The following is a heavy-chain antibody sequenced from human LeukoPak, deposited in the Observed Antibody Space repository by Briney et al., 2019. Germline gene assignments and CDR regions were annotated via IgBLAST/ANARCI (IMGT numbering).Heavy chain of an antibody. CDR3: ATHRRSDYGDPGFGYYYYMDV. D-gene: IGHD4-17*01. CDR2: ISGSGGST. V-gene: IGHV3-23*01. J-gene: IGHJ6*03. CDR1: GFTFSSYG. Sequence: GGSLRLSCAASGFTFSSYGMSWVRQAPGKGLEWVSAISGSGGSTYYADSVKGRFTISRDNSENTLYLQMNSLRAEDTAVYYCATHRRSDYGDPGFGYYYYMDVWGKGTTVTVSS.